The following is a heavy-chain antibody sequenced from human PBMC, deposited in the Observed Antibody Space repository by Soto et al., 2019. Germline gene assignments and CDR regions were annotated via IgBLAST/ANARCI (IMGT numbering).Heavy chain of an antibody. D-gene: IGHD1-26*01. CDR1: GGTFSTYI. CDR3: ARLASGSYDY. J-gene: IGHJ4*02. Sequence: QVQLVQSGAEVKKPGSSVRVSCKASGGTFSTYIISWVRQAPGQGLEWMGRISPVVGIAIYAQKFQGRIAITADKSTSIAYLQVSSLRNEDTAVNYCARLASGSYDYWGQGTLITVSS. CDR2: ISPVVGIA. V-gene: IGHV1-69*02.